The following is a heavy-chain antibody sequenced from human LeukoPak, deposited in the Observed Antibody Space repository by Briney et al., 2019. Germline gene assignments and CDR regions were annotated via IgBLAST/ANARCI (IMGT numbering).Heavy chain of an antibody. CDR1: GFTFSSYA. V-gene: IGHV3-23*01. Sequence: GGSLRLSCAASGFTFSSYAMSWVRQAPGKGLEWVSAISDSGGSTYYADSVKGRFTISRDNSKNTLYLQMNSLRAEDMAVYYCAKAPILLWFGEVHSWHDYWGQGTLVTVSS. J-gene: IGHJ4*02. D-gene: IGHD3-10*01. CDR3: AKAPILLWFGEVHSWHDY. CDR2: ISDSGGST.